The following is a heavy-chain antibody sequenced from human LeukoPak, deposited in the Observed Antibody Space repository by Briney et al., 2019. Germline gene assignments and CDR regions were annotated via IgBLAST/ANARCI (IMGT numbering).Heavy chain of an antibody. Sequence: PGRSLRLSCAASGFIFSSYGMHWVRQAPGKGLEWVAVMLFDGSNTDYVDSVKGRFTISRANSKNTLYLQMNSLRAEDTAVYYCAKSVGYGGNSGFYYYSGMDVWGQGTTVTVSS. CDR3: AKSVGYGGNSGFYYYSGMDV. J-gene: IGHJ6*02. CDR1: GFIFSSYG. CDR2: MLFDGSNT. D-gene: IGHD4-23*01. V-gene: IGHV3-30*18.